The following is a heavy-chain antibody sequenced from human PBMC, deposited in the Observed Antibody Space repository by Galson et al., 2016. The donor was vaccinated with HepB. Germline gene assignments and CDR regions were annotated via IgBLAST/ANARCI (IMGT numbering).Heavy chain of an antibody. Sequence: SETLSLTCAVYGGSFSGYYWSWIRQPTGKGLEWIGEINHSGSTNYNPSLKSRVTISVDTSKNQFSLKLSSVTAADTAVYYCARGDNPDYGDYASAYYYMDVWGKAPTVTVS. CDR1: GGSFSGYY. D-gene: IGHD4-17*01. CDR3: ARGDNPDYGDYASAYYYMDV. CDR2: INHSGST. J-gene: IGHJ6*03. V-gene: IGHV4-34*01.